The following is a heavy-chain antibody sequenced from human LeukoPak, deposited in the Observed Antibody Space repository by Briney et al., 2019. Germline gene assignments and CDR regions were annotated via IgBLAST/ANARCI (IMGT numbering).Heavy chain of an antibody. J-gene: IGHJ1*01. CDR1: GFGSDDNA. CDR2: ISGDGATT. V-gene: IGHV3-43*02. D-gene: IGHD3-16*01. Sequence: GGSLRLSCAASGFGSDDNAMYGGRQAPGKGLEWVSLISGDGATTYYADSVKGRFNISRDNSKSSLYLQMNSLRSEHSALYYCAKDKQRGGFQHWGQGTLVTVSS. CDR3: AKDKQRGGFQH.